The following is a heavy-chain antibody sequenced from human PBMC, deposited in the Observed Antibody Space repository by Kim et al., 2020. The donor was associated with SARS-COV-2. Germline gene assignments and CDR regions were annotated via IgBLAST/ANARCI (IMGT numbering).Heavy chain of an antibody. D-gene: IGHD6-6*01. CDR3: ARCSGSSVISYYFGMDV. CDR1: GFTFSDSY. Sequence: GGSLRLSCAASGFTFSDSYMTWIRQAPGKGLEWVSYISGSGSIIYYADSVKGRFAISRDNAKKSLYLQMNSLRAEDTALYYCARCSGSSVISYYFGMDVWGQGTTVTVSS. J-gene: IGHJ6*02. CDR2: ISGSGSII. V-gene: IGHV3-11*01.